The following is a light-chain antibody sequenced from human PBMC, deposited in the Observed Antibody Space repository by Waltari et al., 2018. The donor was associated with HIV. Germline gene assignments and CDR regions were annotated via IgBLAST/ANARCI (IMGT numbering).Light chain of an antibody. CDR2: SNN. CDR3: ATWDDTLSGPV. J-gene: IGLJ3*02. CDR1: ISNIGSNS. V-gene: IGLV1-44*01. Sequence: QSVLTQPTSASGTPGQKITISCSGNISNIGSNSVNWYQQFSGAAPKLLIFSNNQHPSWVPARCSGSKSGSAASLAISGLHSDDEAIYHCATWDDTLSGPVFGGGTKLTVL.